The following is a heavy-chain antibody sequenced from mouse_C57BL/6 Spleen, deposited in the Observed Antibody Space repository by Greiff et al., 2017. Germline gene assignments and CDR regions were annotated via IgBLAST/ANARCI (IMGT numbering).Heavy chain of an antibody. D-gene: IGHD4-1*01. Sequence: QVQLQQPGTELVKPGASVKLSCKASGYTFTSYWMHWVKQRPGQGLEWIGNINPSNGGTNYNEKFKSRATLAVDKSSSTDYMQLSSLTSEDSAVYYCARPKANWDWFAYWGQGTLVTVSA. V-gene: IGHV1-53*01. CDR2: INPSNGGT. CDR1: GYTFTSYW. J-gene: IGHJ3*01. CDR3: ARPKANWDWFAY.